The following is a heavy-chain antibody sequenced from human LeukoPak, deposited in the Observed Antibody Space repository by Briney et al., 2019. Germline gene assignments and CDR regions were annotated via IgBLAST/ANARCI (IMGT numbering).Heavy chain of an antibody. Sequence: PSETLSLTCTVSGGSISSYYWSWIRQPPGKGLEWIGSIYYSGSTNYNPSLKSRVTISVDTSKNQFSLKLSSVTAADTAVYYCARGGLGDYWYFDLWGRGTLVTVSS. CDR1: GGSISSYY. J-gene: IGHJ2*01. CDR2: IYYSGST. CDR3: ARGGLGDYWYFDL. D-gene: IGHD4-17*01. V-gene: IGHV4-59*12.